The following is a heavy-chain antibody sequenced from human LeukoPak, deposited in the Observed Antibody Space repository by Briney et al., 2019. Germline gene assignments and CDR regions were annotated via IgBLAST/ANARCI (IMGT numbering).Heavy chain of an antibody. CDR1: GYTFTGYY. Sequence: GASVKVSCKASGYTFTGYYMHWVRQAPGQGLEWMGWINPNSGGTNYAQKFQGRVTMTRDTSISTAYMELSRLRSDDTAVYYCARGSTPIRGTRDCSSTSCPGKFDYWGQGTLVTVSS. V-gene: IGHV1-2*02. D-gene: IGHD2-2*01. J-gene: IGHJ4*02. CDR2: INPNSGGT. CDR3: ARGSTPIRGTRDCSSTSCPGKFDY.